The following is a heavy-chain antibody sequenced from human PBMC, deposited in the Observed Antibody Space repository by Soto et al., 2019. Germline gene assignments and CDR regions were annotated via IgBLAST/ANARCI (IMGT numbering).Heavy chain of an antibody. Sequence: GASVKVSCKASGYTFTSYGISWVRQAPGQGLEWMGWINAYNGNTNYAQKLQGRVTMTIDTSTSTAYMELSSLRSEDTAVYFCARSSSPVYDSDYWGQGTLVTVSS. D-gene: IGHD4-17*01. V-gene: IGHV1-18*01. J-gene: IGHJ4*02. CDR2: INAYNGNT. CDR3: ARSSSPVYDSDY. CDR1: GYTFTSYG.